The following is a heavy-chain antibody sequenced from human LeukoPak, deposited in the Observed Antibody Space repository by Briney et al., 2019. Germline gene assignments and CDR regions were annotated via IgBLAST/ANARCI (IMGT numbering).Heavy chain of an antibody. CDR2: IMVDGSQE. J-gene: IGHJ4*02. CDR1: GFDFSSNW. CDR3: ARDPAWGALDY. V-gene: IGHV3-7*03. D-gene: IGHD7-27*01. Sequence: GGSLRLSCAASGFDFSSNWMHWVRQAPGEGLQWVANIMVDGSQEYYVDSVKGRFAISRDNAKNLLYLQMNNLRADDTAVYYCARDPAWGALDYWGQGTLVTVS.